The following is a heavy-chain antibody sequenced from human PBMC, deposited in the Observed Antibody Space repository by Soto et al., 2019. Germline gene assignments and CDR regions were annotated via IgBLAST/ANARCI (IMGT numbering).Heavy chain of an antibody. CDR3: ARFELGRLDF. CDR1: GYTFTGYY. CDR2: ISGYNGNT. D-gene: IGHD1-26*01. V-gene: IGHV1-18*04. Sequence: QVQLVQSGAEVKKPGASVKVSCKASGYTFTGYYMHWVRQAPGQGLEWMGWISGYNGNTNYAQKLQGRVTMTTDTSTSTAYVELRGLRYDDTAVYYCARFELGRLDFWGQGTLVTVSS. J-gene: IGHJ4*02.